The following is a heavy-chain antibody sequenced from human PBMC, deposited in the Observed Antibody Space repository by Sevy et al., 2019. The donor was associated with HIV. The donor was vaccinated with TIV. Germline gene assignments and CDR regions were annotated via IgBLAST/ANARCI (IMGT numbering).Heavy chain of an antibody. J-gene: IGHJ4*02. CDR2: IYSGGST. CDR3: ARLSYYYDSSGYVY. Sequence: GGSLRLSCAASGFTVSSNYMSWVRQAPGKGLEWVSVIYSGGSTYYADSVKGRFTISRDNSKNTLYLQMNSLRAEDTAVYYGARLSYYYDSSGYVYWGQGTLVTVSS. CDR1: GFTVSSNY. V-gene: IGHV3-53*01. D-gene: IGHD3-22*01.